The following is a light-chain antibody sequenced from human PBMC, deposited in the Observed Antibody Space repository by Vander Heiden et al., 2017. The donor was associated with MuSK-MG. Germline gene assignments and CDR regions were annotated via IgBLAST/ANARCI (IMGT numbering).Light chain of an antibody. Sequence: DIQMTQSPSSLSASVGDRVTITCQASQDISNFLNWYQHKPGKAPELLISEASTLQSGVPSRFSGSGAGTDFTLTINGLHPEDFAPYYCLHDDVTPRFTFGHGT. CDR2: EAS. J-gene: IGKJ3*01. V-gene: IGKV1-33*01. CDR3: LHDDVTPRFT. CDR1: QDISNF.